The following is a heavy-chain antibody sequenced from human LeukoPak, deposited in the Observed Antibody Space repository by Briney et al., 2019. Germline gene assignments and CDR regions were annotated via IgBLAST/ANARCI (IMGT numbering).Heavy chain of an antibody. D-gene: IGHD6-13*01. Sequence: PSETLSLTCNVSGGSISSGDYFWSWIRQPPGKGLEWIGYIYHSGSTYYNPSLKSRVTISVDRSKNQFSLKLSSVTAADTAVYYCARERIRSWYDYWGQGTLVTVSS. CDR2: IYHSGST. CDR3: ARERIRSWYDY. CDR1: GGSISSGDYF. V-gene: IGHV4-30-2*01. J-gene: IGHJ4*02.